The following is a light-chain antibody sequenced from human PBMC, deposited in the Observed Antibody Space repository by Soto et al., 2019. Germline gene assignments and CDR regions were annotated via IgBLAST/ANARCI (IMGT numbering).Light chain of an antibody. V-gene: IGKV3-20*01. Sequence: KMSPGTVSLSKGERATLSCRASQSVSSNLAWYQQKPGQAPRLLIYGASSRATGIPDRFSGSGSGTDFTLTISRLEPEDFAVYYCQQYGSSPTPFGQVT. J-gene: IGKJ1*01. CDR1: QSVSSN. CDR3: QQYGSSPTP. CDR2: GAS.